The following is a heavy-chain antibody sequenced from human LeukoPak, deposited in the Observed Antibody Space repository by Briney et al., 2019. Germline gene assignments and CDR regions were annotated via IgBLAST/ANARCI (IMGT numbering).Heavy chain of an antibody. CDR3: ARGRYRGYCSGGSCYGDDY. CDR2: INHSGST. CDR1: GGSFSGYY. Sequence: SETLSLTCAVYGGSFSGYYWSWIRQPPGKGLEWVGEINHSGSTNYNPSLKSRVTISVDTSKNQFSLKLSSVTAADTAVYYCARGRYRGYCSGGSCYGDDYWGQGTLVTVSS. D-gene: IGHD2-15*01. V-gene: IGHV4-34*01. J-gene: IGHJ4*02.